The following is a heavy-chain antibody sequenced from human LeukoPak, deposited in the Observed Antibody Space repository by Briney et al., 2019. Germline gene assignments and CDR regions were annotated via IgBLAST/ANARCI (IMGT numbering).Heavy chain of an antibody. CDR1: GGSTSSSNFY. CDR3: ARLGAGPTYYDFWSGYSSFYFDY. D-gene: IGHD3-3*01. Sequence: SETLSLTCTVSGGSTSSSNFYWGWLRQPPGMGLEWIGGIHYSGNTYYNPSLKSRVTISIDTSKNQFSLKLSSVTAADTAVYYCARLGAGPTYYDFWSGYSSFYFDYWGQGTLVTVSS. V-gene: IGHV4-39*01. CDR2: IHYSGNT. J-gene: IGHJ4*02.